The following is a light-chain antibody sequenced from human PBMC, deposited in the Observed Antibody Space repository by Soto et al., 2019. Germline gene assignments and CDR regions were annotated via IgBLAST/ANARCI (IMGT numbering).Light chain of an antibody. J-gene: IGKJ3*01. CDR3: QYGGA. CDR2: DAS. CDR1: QSISNY. V-gene: IGKV3-11*01. Sequence: TQSPSSLSLSPGERATLSCRAGQSISNYLAWYQQKPGQAPRLLMYDASNRATDIPARFSGSGSGTDFTLTISSLEPDDFAVYYCQYGGAFGPGTKVEIK.